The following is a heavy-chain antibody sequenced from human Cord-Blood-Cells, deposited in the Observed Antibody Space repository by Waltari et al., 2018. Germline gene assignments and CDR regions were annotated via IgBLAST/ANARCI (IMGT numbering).Heavy chain of an antibody. J-gene: IGHJ6*02. D-gene: IGHD3-10*01. Sequence: QVQLVQTGAEVKKPGASVKVSCKASGYTFTGYYLHWLLQPSGQGLEWMGWINPNSGGTNYAQKFQGRVTMTRDTSISTAYMELSRLRSDDTAVYYCVRVVRGPYYYYGMDVWGQGTTVTVSS. CDR2: INPNSGGT. CDR3: VRVVRGPYYYYGMDV. V-gene: IGHV1-2*02. CDR1: GYTFTGYY.